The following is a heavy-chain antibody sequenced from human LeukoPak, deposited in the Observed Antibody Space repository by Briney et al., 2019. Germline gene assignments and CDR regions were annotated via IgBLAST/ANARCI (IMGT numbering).Heavy chain of an antibody. V-gene: IGHV4-59*08. Sequence: PSETLSLTCTVSGGSISGYFWSWIRQPPGKGLEWIGYIHYSGSTNYNPSLNSRVTISVDTSKNQFSLRLSSVTAADTAVYYCARQGYSSGWYFDYWGQGTMVTVSS. J-gene: IGHJ4*02. CDR3: ARQGYSSGWYFDY. CDR2: IHYSGST. D-gene: IGHD6-19*01. CDR1: GGSISGYF.